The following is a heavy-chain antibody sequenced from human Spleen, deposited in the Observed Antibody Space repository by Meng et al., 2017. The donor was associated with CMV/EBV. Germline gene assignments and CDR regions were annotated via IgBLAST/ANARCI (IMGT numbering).Heavy chain of an antibody. V-gene: IGHV4-34*01. CDR2: INHSGNT. CDR3: AREVSATDYDS. Sequence: TGAVYGGSLSDYDWHWVRQPPGKGLEWVGEINHSGNTNSNTALKSRVALSVDTSKNQFSLKLTSVTAADTAVYDCAREVSATDYDSWGQGTLVTVSS. J-gene: IGHJ4*02. CDR1: GGSLSDYD. D-gene: IGHD2-8*01.